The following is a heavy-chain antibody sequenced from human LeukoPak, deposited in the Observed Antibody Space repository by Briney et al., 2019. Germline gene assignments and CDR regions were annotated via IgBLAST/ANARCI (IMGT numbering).Heavy chain of an antibody. CDR2: IYSRGNT. Sequence: PSETLSLTCTVSGGSISSYYWSWVRQPPGKGLEWIGYIYSRGNTYYNPSLKSRITISLDTSKNQFSLRLTSVTAADTAVYYCARASYDGGSGWGHFDSWGQGTLITVSS. V-gene: IGHV4-30-4*01. J-gene: IGHJ4*02. CDR1: GGSISSYY. D-gene: IGHD6-19*01. CDR3: ARASYDGGSGWGHFDS.